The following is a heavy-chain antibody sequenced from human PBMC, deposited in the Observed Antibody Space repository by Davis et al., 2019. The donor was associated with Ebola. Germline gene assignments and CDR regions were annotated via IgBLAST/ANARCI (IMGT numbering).Heavy chain of an antibody. CDR3: ARAATVITGGWFDP. J-gene: IGHJ5*02. Sequence: MPSETLSLTCTVSGGSISSSSYYWGWIRQPPGKGLEWIGSIYYSGSTNYNPSLKSRVTISVDTSKNQFSLKLTSMTAADTAVYYCARAATVITGGWFDPWGQGTLVTVSS. D-gene: IGHD4-17*01. CDR1: GGSISSSSYY. V-gene: IGHV4-39*07. CDR2: IYYSGST.